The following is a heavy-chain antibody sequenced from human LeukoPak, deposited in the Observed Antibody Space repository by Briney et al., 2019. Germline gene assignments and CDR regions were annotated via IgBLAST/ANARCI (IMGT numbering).Heavy chain of an antibody. Sequence: GASVTVSCTASGYTFTSYYMHWVRQAPGQGLEWMGIINPSGGSTSYAQKFQGRVTMTRDTSTSTVYMELSSLRSEDTAVYYCARLIIVGATTEDYWGQGTLVTVSS. V-gene: IGHV1-46*01. CDR1: GYTFTSYY. CDR3: ARLIIVGATTEDY. J-gene: IGHJ4*02. D-gene: IGHD1-26*01. CDR2: INPSGGST.